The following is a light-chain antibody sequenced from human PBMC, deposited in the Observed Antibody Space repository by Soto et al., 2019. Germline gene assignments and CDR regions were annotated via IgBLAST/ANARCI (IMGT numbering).Light chain of an antibody. CDR2: GAS. CDR3: QQYNNWPLT. V-gene: IGKV3-15*01. J-gene: IGKJ4*01. CDR1: QNVDSN. Sequence: EIVLTQSPGTLSLSPWERATLSCRASQNVDSNYLAWYQQKPGQAPRLLIYGASTRATGIPARFSGSGSGTEFTLTISSLQSEDFTVYYCQQYNNWPLTFGGGTKVDIK.